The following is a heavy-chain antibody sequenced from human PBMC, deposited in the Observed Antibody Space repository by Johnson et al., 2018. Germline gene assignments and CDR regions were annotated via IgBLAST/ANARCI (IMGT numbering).Heavy chain of an antibody. Sequence: QVQLVQSGAEVKKPGSSVKVSCKASGGTFSSYAISWVRQAPGQGLEWMGGIIPIFGTANYAQKFQGRVTITADESTSTAYMERRSLRSGDTALYYCAKDRPGYSSGWYLAYYYYYMDVWGKGTTVTVSS. J-gene: IGHJ6*03. CDR2: IIPIFGTA. CDR1: GGTFSSYA. D-gene: IGHD6-19*01. CDR3: AKDRPGYSSGWYLAYYYYYMDV. V-gene: IGHV1-69*12.